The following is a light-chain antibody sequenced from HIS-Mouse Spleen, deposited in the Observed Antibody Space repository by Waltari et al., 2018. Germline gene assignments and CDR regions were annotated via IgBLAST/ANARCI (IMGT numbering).Light chain of an antibody. J-gene: IGLJ2*01. CDR1: ALPKKY. CDR3: YSTDSSGNHRV. Sequence: SYELTQPPSVSVSPGQTARITCSGDALPKKYAYWYQQKSGQAPVLVIYEESKRPPGIPEGFSGASSGTMATLTISGAQVEDEADYYCYSTDSSGNHRVFGGGTKLTVL. V-gene: IGLV3-10*01. CDR2: EES.